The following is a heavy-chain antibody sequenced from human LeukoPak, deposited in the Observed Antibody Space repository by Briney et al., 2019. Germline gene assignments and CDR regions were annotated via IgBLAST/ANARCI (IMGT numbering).Heavy chain of an antibody. CDR1: GYSFTNYG. D-gene: IGHD3-22*01. CDR3: ARAGQGFYYDNSAYYYDY. CDR2: ISVYNGNP. V-gene: IGHV1-18*01. Sequence: ASVKVSCKASGYSFTNYGISWVRQGPGQGLEWMGWISVYNGNPTYAQKLRGRVTVTTDTSTSTAYMELRSLRSDDTAVYYCARAGQGFYYDNSAYYYDYWGQETLVTVSS. J-gene: IGHJ4*02.